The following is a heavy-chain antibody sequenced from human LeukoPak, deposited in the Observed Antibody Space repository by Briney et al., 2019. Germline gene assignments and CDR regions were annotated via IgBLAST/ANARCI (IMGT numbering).Heavy chain of an antibody. CDR2: ISYDGSNK. CDR3: AKDRSIYSSGWFYYFDY. D-gene: IGHD6-19*01. Sequence: GRSLRLSCAASGFTFSSYGMHWVRQAPGKGLEWGAVISYDGSNKYYADSVKGRFTISRDNSKNTLYLQMNSLRAEDTAVYYCAKDRSIYSSGWFYYFDYWGQGTLVTVSS. V-gene: IGHV3-30*18. CDR1: GFTFSSYG. J-gene: IGHJ4*02.